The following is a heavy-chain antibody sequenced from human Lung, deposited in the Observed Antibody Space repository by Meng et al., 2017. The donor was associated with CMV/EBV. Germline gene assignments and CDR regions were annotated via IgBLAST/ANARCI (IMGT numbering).Heavy chain of an antibody. V-gene: IGHV3-30-3*01. Sequence: SGFTFSRYSFFWVRQPPGKGLEWVAFISRDASAKIYGDSVRGRFTVSRDTSGLYLQMTSLRTEDTAVFYCVRDFFPSYDVAYNGVPSHWGQGTLVTVSS. J-gene: IGHJ4*02. CDR3: VRDFFPSYDVAYNGVPSH. D-gene: IGHD5-24*01. CDR1: GFTFSRYS. CDR2: ISRDASAK.